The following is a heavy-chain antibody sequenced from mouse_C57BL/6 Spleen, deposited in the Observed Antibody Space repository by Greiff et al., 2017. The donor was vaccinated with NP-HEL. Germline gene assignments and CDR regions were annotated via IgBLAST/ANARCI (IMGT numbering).Heavy chain of an antibody. J-gene: IGHJ4*01. CDR2: ISDGGSYT. D-gene: IGHD2-5*01. Sequence: EVQRVESGGGLVKPGGSLKLSCAASGFTFSSYAMSWVRQTPEKRLEWVATISDGGSYTYYPDNVKGRFTISRDNAKNNLYLQMSHLKSEDTAMYYCARDRYYSNYGAMDYWGQGTSVTVSS. V-gene: IGHV5-4*01. CDR1: GFTFSSYA. CDR3: ARDRYYSNYGAMDY.